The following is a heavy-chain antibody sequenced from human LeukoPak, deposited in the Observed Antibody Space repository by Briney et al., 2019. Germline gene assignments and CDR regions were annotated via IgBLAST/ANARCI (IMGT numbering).Heavy chain of an antibody. CDR1: GFTFSSYA. J-gene: IGHJ4*02. CDR2: ISWNSGSI. Sequence: SLRLSCAASGFTFSSYAMSWVRQAPGKGLEWVSGISWNSGSIGYADSVKGRFTISRDNAKNSLYLQMNSLRAEDTALYYCAKDISDYGDYLQIDYWGQGTLVTVSS. CDR3: AKDISDYGDYLQIDY. V-gene: IGHV3-9*01. D-gene: IGHD4-17*01.